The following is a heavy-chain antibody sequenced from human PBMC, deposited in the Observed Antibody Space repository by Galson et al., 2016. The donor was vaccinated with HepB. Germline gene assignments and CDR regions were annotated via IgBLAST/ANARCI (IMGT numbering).Heavy chain of an antibody. D-gene: IGHD2-8*01. CDR2: ITPMFGTT. Sequence: SVKVSCKASGGSFTSYVINWVRPAPGQGLEWMGGITPMFGTTYYAQKFQGRVAISADASMTTVYMELSSLRSEDTAVYYCARDGGPNSNGVWLIGYFYYWGQGTLVTVSS. V-gene: IGHV1-69*13. J-gene: IGHJ4*02. CDR1: GGSFTSYV. CDR3: ARDGGPNSNGVWLIGYFYY.